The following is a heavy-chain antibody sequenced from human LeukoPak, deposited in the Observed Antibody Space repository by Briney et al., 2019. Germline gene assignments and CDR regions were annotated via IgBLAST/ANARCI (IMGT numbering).Heavy chain of an antibody. Sequence: ASVKVSCKASGYTFTGYYMHWVRQAPGQGLEWMGWINPNSGGTNYAQKFQGWVTMTRDTSISTAYMELSRLRSDDTAVYYCARGRLSLYYYGSGSYYYDYWGQGTLVTVSS. V-gene: IGHV1-2*04. CDR2: INPNSGGT. J-gene: IGHJ4*02. CDR3: ARGRLSLYYYGSGSYYYDY. CDR1: GYTFTGYY. D-gene: IGHD3-10*01.